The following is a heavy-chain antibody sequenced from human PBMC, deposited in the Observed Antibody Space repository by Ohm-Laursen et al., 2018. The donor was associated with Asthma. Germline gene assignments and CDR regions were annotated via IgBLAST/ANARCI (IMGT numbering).Heavy chain of an antibody. V-gene: IGHV4-31*03. CDR1: GVSISSGGYF. D-gene: IGHD6-19*01. CDR2: INYSGNT. Sequence: TLSLTCTVSGVSISSGGYFWSWIRQYPGKGLEWIGYINYSGNTDYNPSLKSRVTISEDTSKNKFSLKLSSVTAADTAVHYCARRPSGWYYFDYWGQGILVTVSS. J-gene: IGHJ4*02. CDR3: ARRPSGWYYFDY.